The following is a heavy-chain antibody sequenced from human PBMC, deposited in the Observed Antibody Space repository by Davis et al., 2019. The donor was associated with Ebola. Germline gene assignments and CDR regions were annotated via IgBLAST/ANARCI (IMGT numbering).Heavy chain of an antibody. V-gene: IGHV3-15*01. J-gene: IGHJ4*02. D-gene: IGHD2-8*01. Sequence: GGSLRLSCAASGFSFSSYWMSWVRQAPGKGLEWVGRIKSKTDGGTTDYAAPVKGRFTISRDDSKNTLYLQMNSLKTEDTAVYYCTTEGGYCTNGVCFYYFDYWGQGTLVTVSS. CDR3: TTEGGYCTNGVCFYYFDY. CDR1: GFSFSSYW. CDR2: IKSKTDGGTT.